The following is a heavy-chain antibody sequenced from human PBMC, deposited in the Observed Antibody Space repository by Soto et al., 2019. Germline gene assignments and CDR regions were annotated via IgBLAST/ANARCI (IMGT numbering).Heavy chain of an antibody. Sequence: NPSETLSLTCTVSGGSISSGGYYWSWIRQHPGKGLEWIGYIYYSGSTYYNPSLKSRVTISVDTSKNQFSLKLSSVTAADTAVYYCARKDGRDGFDYWGQGTLVTVSS. J-gene: IGHJ4*02. CDR3: ARKDGRDGFDY. D-gene: IGHD2-15*01. CDR1: GGSISSGGYY. V-gene: IGHV4-31*03. CDR2: IYYSGST.